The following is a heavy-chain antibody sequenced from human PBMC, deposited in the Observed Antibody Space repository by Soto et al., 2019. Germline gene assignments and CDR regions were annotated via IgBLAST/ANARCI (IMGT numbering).Heavy chain of an antibody. CDR1: GFTFKNYD. CDR3: AKNRQFRSYYESAGHYDN. CDR2: ISGSGGVT. Sequence: EVELLESGGGLVQPGGSLRLSCVASGFTFKNYDMRWIRQAPGKGLEWVSGISGSGGVTYYADSVKGPFTITGDNSKNTHYLKMNSLRAEDTAIYYCAKNRQFRSYYESAGHYDNWGQGTLVTVSS. J-gene: IGHJ4*02. D-gene: IGHD3-10*01. V-gene: IGHV3-23*01.